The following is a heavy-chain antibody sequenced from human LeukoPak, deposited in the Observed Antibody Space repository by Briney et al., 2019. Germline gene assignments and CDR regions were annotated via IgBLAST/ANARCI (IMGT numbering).Heavy chain of an antibody. V-gene: IGHV3-23*01. D-gene: IGHD6-19*01. CDR3: AKDSYSSGWYYYYYYMDV. J-gene: IGHJ6*03. Sequence: GGSLRLSCAASGFTFSSYAMSWVRQAPGKGLEWVSAISGSGGSTYYADSVKGRFTISRGNSKNTLYLQMNSLRAEDTAVYYCAKDSYSSGWYYYYYYMDVWGKGTTVTVSS. CDR1: GFTFSSYA. CDR2: ISGSGGST.